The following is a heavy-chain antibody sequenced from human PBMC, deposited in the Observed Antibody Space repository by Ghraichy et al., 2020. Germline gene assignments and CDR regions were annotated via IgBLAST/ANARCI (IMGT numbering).Heavy chain of an antibody. CDR3: AHSFGSQDDSTGYYYRFVDY. CDR1: GFSLSTSGVG. Sequence: SGPTLVKPTQTLTLTCTFSGFSLSTSGVGVGWIRQPPGKALEWLALIYWDDDKLYSPSLKSRLTITKVTSKNQVVLTMTSMDPVDTATYYCAHSFGSQDDSTGYYYRFVDYWGQGTLVTVSS. D-gene: IGHD3-22*01. J-gene: IGHJ4*02. V-gene: IGHV2-5*02. CDR2: IYWDDDK.